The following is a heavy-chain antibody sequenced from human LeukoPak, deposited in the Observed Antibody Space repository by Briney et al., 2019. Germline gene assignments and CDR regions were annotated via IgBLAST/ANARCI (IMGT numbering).Heavy chain of an antibody. CDR2: IYSGGST. CDR3: ARDKYPGGFDY. Sequence: GGSLRLSCAASGFTFSSCAMSWVRQAPGKGLECVSVIYSGGSTYYADSVKGRFTISRDNSKNTLYLQMNSLRAEDTAVYYCARDKYPGGFDYWGQGTLVTVSS. CDR1: GFTFSSCA. J-gene: IGHJ4*02. D-gene: IGHD2-2*02. V-gene: IGHV3-53*01.